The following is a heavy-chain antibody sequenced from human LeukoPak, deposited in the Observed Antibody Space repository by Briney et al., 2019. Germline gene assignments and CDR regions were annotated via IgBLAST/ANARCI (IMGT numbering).Heavy chain of an antibody. V-gene: IGHV3-7*01. Sequence: GGSLRLSCAASGFTFSSYGMHWVRQAPGKGLEWVANIKQDGSEKYYVDSVKGRFTISRDNAKNSLYLQMNSLRAEDTAVYYCARDRWSSSYYYYYYMDVWGKGTTVTVSS. J-gene: IGHJ6*03. CDR3: ARDRWSSSYYYYYYMDV. D-gene: IGHD6-6*01. CDR1: GFTFSSYG. CDR2: IKQDGSEK.